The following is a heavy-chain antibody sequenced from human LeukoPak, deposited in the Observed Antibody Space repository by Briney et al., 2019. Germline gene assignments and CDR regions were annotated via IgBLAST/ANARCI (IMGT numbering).Heavy chain of an antibody. Sequence: GGSLRLSCAASGFTFSSYEMNWVRQAPGKGLEWVSYISSSGSTIYYADSVKGRFTISRDNAKNSLYLQMNSLRAEDTAVYYCAKDRRFLEWLSLDYWGQGTLVTVSS. CDR1: GFTFSSYE. CDR2: ISSSGSTI. CDR3: AKDRRFLEWLSLDY. V-gene: IGHV3-48*03. J-gene: IGHJ4*02. D-gene: IGHD3-3*01.